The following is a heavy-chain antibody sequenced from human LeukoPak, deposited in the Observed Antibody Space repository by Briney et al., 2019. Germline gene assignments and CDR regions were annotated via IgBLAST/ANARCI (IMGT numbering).Heavy chain of an antibody. Sequence: GGSLRLSCAASGFTFSNYWMTWVRQAPGKGLEWVANIKQDGSEKYFVDSVKGRFTISRDNAKNSLYLQMNGLRAEDTAVYYCARDMEDIVVVIAAYDYWGQGTLVTVSS. D-gene: IGHD2-15*01. CDR3: ARDMEDIVVVIAAYDY. V-gene: IGHV3-7*05. CDR1: GFTFSNYW. J-gene: IGHJ4*02. CDR2: IKQDGSEK.